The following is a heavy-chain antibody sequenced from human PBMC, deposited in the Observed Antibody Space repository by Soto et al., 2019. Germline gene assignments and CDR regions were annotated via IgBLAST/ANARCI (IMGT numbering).Heavy chain of an antibody. Sequence: SQTLSLTCAISGDSVSSNSAAWNWIRQSPSRGLEWLGRTYYRSKWYNDYAVSVKSRITINPDTSKNQFSLQQNSVTPEDAAVYYCAREPAGGDLSVDYYYYGMDVWGQGTTVTVSS. J-gene: IGHJ6*02. CDR2: TYYRSKWYN. D-gene: IGHD6-19*01. CDR3: AREPAGGDLSVDYYYYGMDV. CDR1: GDSVSSNSAA. V-gene: IGHV6-1*01.